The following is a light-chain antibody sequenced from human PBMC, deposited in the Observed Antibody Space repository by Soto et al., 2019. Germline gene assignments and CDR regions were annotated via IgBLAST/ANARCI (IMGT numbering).Light chain of an antibody. CDR2: SDN. CDR1: TSNIGTHT. CDR3: ATRDDSLNVV. J-gene: IGLJ2*01. V-gene: IGLV1-44*01. Sequence: QSVLTQSPSASGTPGQRVSISCSGSTSNIGTHTVNWYQHVPGTAPKLLIYSDNQRPSAVPGRFSGSKSGTSASLAISGLLSEDEADYYCATRDDSLNVVFGGGTQLTVL.